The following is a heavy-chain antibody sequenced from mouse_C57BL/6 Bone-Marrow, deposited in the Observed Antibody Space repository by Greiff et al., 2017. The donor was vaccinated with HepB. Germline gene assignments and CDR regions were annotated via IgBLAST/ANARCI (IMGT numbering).Heavy chain of an antibody. CDR2: IHPNSGST. V-gene: IGHV1-64*01. J-gene: IGHJ2*01. Sequence: QVQLQQPGAELVKPGASVKLSCKASGYTFTSYWMHWVKQRPGQGLEWIGMIHPNSGSTNYNEKFKSKVTLTVDKSSSTAYMQLSSLTSEDSAVYYCTRRGIYDYALYYWGQGTTLTVSS. D-gene: IGHD2-4*01. CDR1: GYTFTSYW. CDR3: TRRGIYDYALYY.